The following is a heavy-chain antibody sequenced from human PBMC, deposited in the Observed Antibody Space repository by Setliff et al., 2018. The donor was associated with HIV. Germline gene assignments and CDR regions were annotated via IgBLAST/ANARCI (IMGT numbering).Heavy chain of an antibody. CDR2: INPNTGST. CDR3: AEVTCSPDSCFLDY. CDR1: GSPFITYH. D-gene: IGHD2-15*01. Sequence: ASVNVSCKASGSPFITYHVHWVRQAPGQGLEWMGIINPNTGSTSYAQKFQGRVTMTWDTSSGTVYMDLNSLKSEDTAVYYCAEVTCSPDSCFLDYWGQGTLVTVSS. V-gene: IGHV1-46*01. J-gene: IGHJ4*02.